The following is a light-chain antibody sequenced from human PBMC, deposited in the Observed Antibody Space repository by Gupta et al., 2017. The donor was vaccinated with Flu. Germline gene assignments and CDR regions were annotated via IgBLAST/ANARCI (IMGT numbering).Light chain of an antibody. CDR2: YKSDSDK. CDR1: SGINVDTYR. V-gene: IGLV5-45*02. CDR3: MIWHSSAWV. J-gene: IGLJ3*02. Sequence: QAVLTQPSPLSASPGASASLTCTLRSGINVDTYRIYWYQQKPGSPPQYLLRYKSDSDKQQGSGVPSRFAGSKDASANAGILLISGLQSEDEADYYCMIWHSSAWVFGGGTRLTVL.